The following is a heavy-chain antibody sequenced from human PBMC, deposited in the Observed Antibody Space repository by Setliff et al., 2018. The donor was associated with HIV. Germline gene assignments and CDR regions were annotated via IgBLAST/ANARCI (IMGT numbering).Heavy chain of an antibody. CDR2: VYYTGTS. D-gene: IGHD3-10*01. V-gene: IGHV4-31*03. Sequence: SETLSLTCTVSGVSVNSGGYYWSWIRQHPGKGLEWIGYVYYTGTSYFNPSLKSRITISVDTSKNHFSLKLGFVTAADTAAYFCARDRSNYGSGSSAYNWFDPWGQGNQVTVPS. CDR3: ARDRSNYGSGSSAYNWFDP. J-gene: IGHJ5*02. CDR1: GVSVNSGGYY.